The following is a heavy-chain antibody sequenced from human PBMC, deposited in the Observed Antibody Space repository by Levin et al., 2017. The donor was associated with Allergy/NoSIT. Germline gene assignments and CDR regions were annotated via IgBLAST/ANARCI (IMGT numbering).Heavy chain of an antibody. CDR2: ITHSGNT. CDR1: GGSFSGYY. J-gene: IGHJ4*02. CDR3: ARERGYCSGTSCYGGFWDY. D-gene: IGHD2-2*01. V-gene: IGHV4-34*01. Sequence: SETLSLTCAVYGGSFSGYYWSWIRQPPGKGLEWIGEITHSGNTIYKPSLKSRVTISGDTSKNQFSLKVTSVTAADTAVYYCARERGYCSGTSCYGGFWDYWGQGTLVTVSS.